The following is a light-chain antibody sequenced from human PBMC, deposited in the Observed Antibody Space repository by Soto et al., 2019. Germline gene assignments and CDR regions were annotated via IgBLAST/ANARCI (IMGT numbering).Light chain of an antibody. CDR3: QQYDNSLYT. J-gene: IGKJ2*01. Sequence: EIVWTQSPGTLSLSPGERATLSCRASQSVSSSYLAWYQQKPGQPPRLLSYAASSRATGIPDRFSGSGSGTDFTLTISRLDPEDFAVYYCQQYDNSLYTFGQGTKLEIK. CDR1: QSVSSSY. V-gene: IGKV3-20*01. CDR2: AAS.